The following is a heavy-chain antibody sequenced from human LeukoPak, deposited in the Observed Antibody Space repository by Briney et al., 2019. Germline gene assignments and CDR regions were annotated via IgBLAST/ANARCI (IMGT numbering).Heavy chain of an antibody. D-gene: IGHD1-26*01. CDR3: AKDYSDSRVGDVFFEY. CDR2: ITCGFTP. CDR1: GLTFSNYA. V-gene: IGHV3-23*01. Sequence: PGGSLRLSCAASGLTFSNYAMSWFRQAPGKGLEWVSGITCGFTPHYSDPVKGRFTISRDNSKNPFHLQMNSLRAEDTAVYYCAKDYSDSRVGDVFFEYWGQGTLVTVSS. J-gene: IGHJ4*02.